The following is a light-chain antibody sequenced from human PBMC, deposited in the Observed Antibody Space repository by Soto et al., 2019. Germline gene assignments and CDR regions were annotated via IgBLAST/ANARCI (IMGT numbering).Light chain of an antibody. V-gene: IGKV1-33*01. CDR3: QQYDNLPLT. Sequence: DIPMTQSPSSLSASVGDRVTITCQASQDISNYLNWYQQKPGKAPKLLIYDASNLETGVPSRFSGSGSGTDFTFTISSLQAEDIATYYSQQYDNLPLTFGGGTKVEIK. J-gene: IGKJ4*01. CDR1: QDISNY. CDR2: DAS.